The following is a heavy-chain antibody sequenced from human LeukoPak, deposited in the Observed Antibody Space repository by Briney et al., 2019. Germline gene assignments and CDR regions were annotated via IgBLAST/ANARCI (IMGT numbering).Heavy chain of an antibody. D-gene: IGHD3-10*01. CDR1: GGSISSYY. V-gene: IGHV4-4*07. Sequence: KPSETLSLTCTVSGGSISSYYWSWLRQPAGKGREWIGRIYTSGSTNYNPSLKRRVTISVHTSKNQFSLKLSSVTAADTAVYYCARDMKVRGAIILYGMDVWGQGTTVTVSS. CDR2: IYTSGST. J-gene: IGHJ6*02. CDR3: ARDMKVRGAIILYGMDV.